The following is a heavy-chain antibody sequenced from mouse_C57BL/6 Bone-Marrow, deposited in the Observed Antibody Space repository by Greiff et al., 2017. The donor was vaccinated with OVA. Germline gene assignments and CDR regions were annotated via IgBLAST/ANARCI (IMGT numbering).Heavy chain of an antibody. Sequence: VQLQQSGAELARPGASVKMSCKASGYTFTSYTMHWVKQRPGQGLEWIGYINPSSGYTKYNQKFKDKATLTADKSSSTAYMQLSSLTSEDSAVYYCARGGDYYGSSDAMDYWGQGTSVTVSS. D-gene: IGHD1-1*01. CDR3: ARGGDYYGSSDAMDY. V-gene: IGHV1-4*01. CDR1: GYTFTSYT. CDR2: INPSSGYT. J-gene: IGHJ4*01.